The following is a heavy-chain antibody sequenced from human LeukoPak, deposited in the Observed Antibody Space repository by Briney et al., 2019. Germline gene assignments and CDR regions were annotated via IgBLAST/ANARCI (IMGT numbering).Heavy chain of an antibody. D-gene: IGHD3-9*01. J-gene: IGHJ6*03. CDR2: INEDGTEK. V-gene: IGHV3-7*01. CDR3: ARDHHDVLTGYYSNYYNYYYMDV. Sequence: GGSLRLSCAASGFTVSSAYMSWVRQAPGKGLEWVANINEDGTEKYYVDSVRGRFTLSRDNAENSLYLQMSSLRAEDTAVYYCARDHHDVLTGYYSNYYNYYYMDVWGKGTTVTVSS. CDR1: GFTVSSAY.